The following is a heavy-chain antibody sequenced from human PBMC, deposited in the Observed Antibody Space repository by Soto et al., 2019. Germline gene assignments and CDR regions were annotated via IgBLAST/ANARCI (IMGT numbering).Heavy chain of an antibody. J-gene: IGHJ6*02. V-gene: IGHV1-18*01. CDR3: ARKGRLNWSHPTRLDYYYYYGMDV. CDR2: ISAYNGNT. D-gene: IGHD1-1*01. Sequence: ASVKVSCKASGYTFTSYGISWVRQAPGQGLEWMGWISAYNGNTNYAQKLQGRVTMTTDTSTSTAYMELRSLGSDDTAVYYCARKGRLNWSHPTRLDYYYYYGMDVWGQGTTVTVSS. CDR1: GYTFTSYG.